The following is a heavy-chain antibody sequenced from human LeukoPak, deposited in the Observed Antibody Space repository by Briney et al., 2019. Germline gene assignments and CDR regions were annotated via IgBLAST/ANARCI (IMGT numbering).Heavy chain of an antibody. D-gene: IGHD2-15*01. J-gene: IGHJ4*02. Sequence: GESLKISFKVSGYSFTNHWIGWVRQMPGKGLEWMGIIYPDDSDTKYSPSFQGQVTISADKSISTAYLQWSSLKASDTAMYYCARSGRLGYCSGGSCFRWDYWGQGTLVTVSS. CDR2: IYPDDSDT. V-gene: IGHV5-51*01. CDR3: ARSGRLGYCSGGSCFRWDY. CDR1: GYSFTNHW.